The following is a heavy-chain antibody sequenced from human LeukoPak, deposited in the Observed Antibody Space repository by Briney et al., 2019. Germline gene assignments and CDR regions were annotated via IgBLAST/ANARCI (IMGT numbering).Heavy chain of an antibody. CDR2: IRQDGSEK. CDR3: AKDGYYYDSSGYPFGY. CDR1: GFTFATYW. J-gene: IGHJ4*02. V-gene: IGHV3-7*01. D-gene: IGHD3-22*01. Sequence: GGSLRLSCAASGFTFATYWMTWVRQAPGKGLEWVANIRQDGSEKQYVDSVKGRFTISRDNAKNSLYLQMNSLRAEDTAVYYCAKDGYYYDSSGYPFGYWGQGTLVTVSS.